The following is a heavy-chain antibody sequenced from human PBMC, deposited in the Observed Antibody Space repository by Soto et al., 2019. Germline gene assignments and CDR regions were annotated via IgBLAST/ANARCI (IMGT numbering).Heavy chain of an antibody. D-gene: IGHD1-20*01. J-gene: IGHJ4*02. Sequence: SETLSLTCTVSDGSVSSSAYYWGWIRQPKGKGLEWIGTIYSRGHTYYNPSLKSRVTLSVDTSKHQFSLKPSSGTAADTAVYYCAKGNAKTLNYYVDYCGQRTRVTVSS. V-gene: IGHV4-39*01. CDR3: AKGNAKTLNYYVDY. CDR2: IYSRGHT. CDR1: DGSVSSSAYY.